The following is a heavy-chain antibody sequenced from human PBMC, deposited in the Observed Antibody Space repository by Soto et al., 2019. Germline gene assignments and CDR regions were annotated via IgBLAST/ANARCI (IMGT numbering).Heavy chain of an antibody. D-gene: IGHD3-16*02. Sequence: SETLSLTCNVSGVSLTGYHWNWIRQPPGKTLEWIGFAYYSGNVLYNPSFKGRASIRVDRSKNQFSLRLTSVTAADTAVYYCERRLNLGSLDHCGQGPLVTVYS. CDR3: ERRLNLGSLDH. V-gene: IGHV4-59*01. J-gene: IGHJ1*01. CDR2: AYYSGNV. CDR1: GVSLTGYH.